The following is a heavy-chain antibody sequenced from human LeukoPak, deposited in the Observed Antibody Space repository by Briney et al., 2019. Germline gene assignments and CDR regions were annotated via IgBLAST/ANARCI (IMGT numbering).Heavy chain of an antibody. CDR1: GGSISSGSYY. D-gene: IGHD3-3*01. CDR2: IYTSGST. J-gene: IGHJ5*02. Sequence: SQTLSLTCTVSGGSISSGSYYWSWIRQPAGKGLEWIGRIYTSGSTNYNPSLKSRVTISVDTSKNQFSLKPSSVTAADTAVYYCAREPYDFWSGYYEYNWFDPWGQGTLVTVSS. CDR3: AREPYDFWSGYYEYNWFDP. V-gene: IGHV4-61*02.